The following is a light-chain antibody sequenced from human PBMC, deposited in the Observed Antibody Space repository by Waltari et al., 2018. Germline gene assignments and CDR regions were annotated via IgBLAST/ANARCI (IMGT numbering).Light chain of an antibody. CDR3: SSYTSSTTWV. J-gene: IGLJ3*02. Sequence: QSALTQPASVSGSPGQSITISCPGTSRDIGSYHSVSWYQQHPGKAPKLMIYDVTYRPSGVSNRFSGSKSGNTASLTISGLQAEDEADYYCSSYTSSTTWVFGGGSKLTVL. CDR1: SRDIGSYHS. V-gene: IGLV2-14*03. CDR2: DVT.